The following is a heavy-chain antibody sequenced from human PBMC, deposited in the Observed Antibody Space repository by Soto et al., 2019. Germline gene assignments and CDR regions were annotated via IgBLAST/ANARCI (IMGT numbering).Heavy chain of an antibody. D-gene: IGHD6-13*01. J-gene: IGHJ6*03. V-gene: IGHV3-23*01. Sequence: PGGSLRLSCAASGFTFSSYAMSWVRQAPGKGLEWVSAISSSVGNTYYADSVKGRFTISRDNSKNTLYLQMNSLRAEDTAVYYCARAAAGVYYYYYMDVWGKGTTVTVSS. CDR2: ISSSVGNT. CDR1: GFTFSSYA. CDR3: ARAAAGVYYYYYMDV.